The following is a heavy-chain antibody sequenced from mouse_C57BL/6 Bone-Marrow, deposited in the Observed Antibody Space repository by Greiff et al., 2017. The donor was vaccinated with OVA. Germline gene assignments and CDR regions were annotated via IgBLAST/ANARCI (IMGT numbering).Heavy chain of an antibody. D-gene: IGHD4-1*01. Sequence: QVQLQQSGAELVRPGTSVKVSCKASGYAFTNYLIEWVKQRPGQGLEWIGVINPGSGGTNYNEKFKGKATLTADKSSSTAYMQLSSLTSEDSAVYFCADLGGGFAYWGQGTLVTVSA. J-gene: IGHJ3*01. CDR2: INPGSGGT. CDR1: GYAFTNYL. V-gene: IGHV1-54*01. CDR3: ADLGGGFAY.